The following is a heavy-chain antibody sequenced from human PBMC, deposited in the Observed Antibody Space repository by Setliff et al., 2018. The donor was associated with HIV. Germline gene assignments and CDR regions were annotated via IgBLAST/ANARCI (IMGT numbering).Heavy chain of an antibody. Sequence: ASVKVSCKTSGYTFSDYFIHWVRQAPGQGLEWMGIINPLSANTSYAQMFQGRLSMTMDTSTNSVYLFLSSLTFGDTAVYYCARDGECGFYEQWGQGTLVTVSS. D-gene: IGHD3-3*01. CDR2: INPLSANT. J-gene: IGHJ4*02. CDR1: GYTFSDYF. CDR3: ARDGECGFYEQ. V-gene: IGHV1-46*01.